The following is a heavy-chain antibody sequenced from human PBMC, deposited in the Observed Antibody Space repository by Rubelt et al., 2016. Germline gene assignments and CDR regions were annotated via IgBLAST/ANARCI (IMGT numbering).Heavy chain of an antibody. Sequence: VQLRESGPGLVKPSGTLSLTCAVSGGPISSSNWWSWVRQPPGKGLEWIGEIYLSGSTNYNPSLKSRVTISVSKSKSRYSLKLSSVTAAGTAVYYCATTARSPVGDYWGQGTLVTVSS. CDR2: IYLSGST. V-gene: IGHV4-4*02. CDR3: ATTARSPVGDY. D-gene: IGHD1-26*01. J-gene: IGHJ4*02. CDR1: GGPISSSNW.